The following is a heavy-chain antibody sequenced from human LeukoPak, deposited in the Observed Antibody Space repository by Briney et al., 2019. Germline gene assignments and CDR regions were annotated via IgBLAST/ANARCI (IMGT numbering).Heavy chain of an antibody. CDR1: GYTFTDYY. CDR2: INPNSGGT. V-gene: IGHV1-2*02. D-gene: IGHD6-13*01. J-gene: IGHJ4*02. CDR3: ATDSIVAAHCFDS. Sequence: GASVKVSCKASGYTFTDYYMHWVRQAPGQGLEWMGWINPNSGGTNYAQKFQGRVTVTRDTSISTAYMELSRLRSDDTAVYYCATDSIVAAHCFDSWGQGTLVTVSS.